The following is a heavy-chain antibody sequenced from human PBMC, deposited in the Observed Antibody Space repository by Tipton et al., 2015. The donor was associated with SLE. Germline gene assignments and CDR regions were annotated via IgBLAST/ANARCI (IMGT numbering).Heavy chain of an antibody. CDR2: ISGSGVDP. D-gene: IGHD2-15*01. J-gene: IGHJ3*02. Sequence: SLRLSCAASGFNFDNYGMSWVRQAPGKGLEWVSAISGSGVDPYYTDSVKGRFTISRDNSKNTLYLQMNSLRVEDTALYHCAKDRFPDSPDAFDIWGQGTMVTVSS. CDR3: AKDRFPDSPDAFDI. V-gene: IGHV3-23*01. CDR1: GFNFDNYG.